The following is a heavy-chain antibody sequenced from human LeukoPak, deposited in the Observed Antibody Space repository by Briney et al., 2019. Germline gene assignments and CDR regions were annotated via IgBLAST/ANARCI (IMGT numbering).Heavy chain of an antibody. CDR3: ARAAYSSGWHAFDI. CDR2: IGTAGDT. Sequence: GGSLRLSCAASGFTFSSYDMHWVRQATGKGLEWVSAIGTAGDTYYPGSAKGRFTISRENAKNSLYLQMNSLRAGDTAVYYCARAAYSSGWHAFDIWGQGTMVTVSS. CDR1: GFTFSSYD. V-gene: IGHV3-13*01. J-gene: IGHJ3*02. D-gene: IGHD6-19*01.